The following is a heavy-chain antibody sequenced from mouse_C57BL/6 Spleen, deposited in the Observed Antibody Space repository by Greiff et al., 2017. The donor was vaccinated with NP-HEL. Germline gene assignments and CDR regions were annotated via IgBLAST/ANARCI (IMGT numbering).Heavy chain of an antibody. Sequence: QVQLKESGAELARPGASVKLSCKASGYTFTSYGISWVKQRTGQGLEWIGEIYPRSGNTYYNEKFKGKATLTADKSSSTAYMELRSLTSEDSAVYVCARAGEDYYGFDYWGQGTTLTVSS. J-gene: IGHJ2*01. CDR1: GYTFTSYG. V-gene: IGHV1-81*01. D-gene: IGHD1-1*01. CDR3: ARAGEDYYGFDY. CDR2: IYPRSGNT.